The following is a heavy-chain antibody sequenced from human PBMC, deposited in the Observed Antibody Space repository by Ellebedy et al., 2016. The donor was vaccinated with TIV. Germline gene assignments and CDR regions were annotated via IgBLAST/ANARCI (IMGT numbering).Heavy chain of an antibody. J-gene: IGHJ5*02. CDR1: GDSISSSV. CDR3: ALRTGSGSPWPYFTS. Sequence: PSETLSLTCTVSGDSISSSVYYWGWIRQAPGKGLEWVAVISKNGNDRTYADSVKGRFTISRDNPRNTLYLHMDRLTTEDTSEYFCALRTGSGSPWPYFTSWGRGTLVTVSS. CDR2: ISKNGNDR. D-gene: IGHD2-15*01. V-gene: IGHV3-30*03.